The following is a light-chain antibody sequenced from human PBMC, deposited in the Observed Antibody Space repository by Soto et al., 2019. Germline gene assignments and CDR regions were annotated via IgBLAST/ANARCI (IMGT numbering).Light chain of an antibody. J-gene: IGLJ1*01. CDR1: SSDVGGYNY. CDR3: TSYTSISTYV. Sequence: LTQPASVSGSPGQSITISCTGTSSDVGGYNYVAWYQQHPDKAPKLLIYDVSNRPSGVSIRFSGSKSGNTASLTISGLLPEDEADYYCTSYTSISTYVFGTGTKVTVL. CDR2: DVS. V-gene: IGLV2-14*01.